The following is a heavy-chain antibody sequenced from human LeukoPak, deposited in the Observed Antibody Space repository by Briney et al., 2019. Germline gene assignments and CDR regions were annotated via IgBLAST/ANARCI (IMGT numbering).Heavy chain of an antibody. CDR1: GFTVSSNY. V-gene: IGHV3-53*01. Sequence: GGSLRLSCAASGFTVSSNYMSWVRQAPGKGLERVSVIYSGGSTYYADSVKGRFTISRDNSKNTLYLQMNSLRAEDTAVYYCARSWELHDAFDIWGQGTMVTVSS. CDR3: ARSWELHDAFDI. D-gene: IGHD1-26*01. J-gene: IGHJ3*02. CDR2: IYSGGST.